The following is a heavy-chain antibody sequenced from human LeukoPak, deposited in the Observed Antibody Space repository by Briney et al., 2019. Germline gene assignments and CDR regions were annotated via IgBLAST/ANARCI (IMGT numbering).Heavy chain of an antibody. CDR2: IRSRAYGGTT. D-gene: IGHD5-18*01. V-gene: IGHV3-49*04. Sequence: GGSLRLSCTASGFTFGDYAMSWVRQAPGKGLEWVGFIRSRAYGGTTEYAASMKGRFTISRDDSKSIAYLQMNSLKTEDTAVYYCTSYTAMDPFDYWGQGTLVTVSS. CDR3: TSYTAMDPFDY. CDR1: GFTFGDYA. J-gene: IGHJ4*02.